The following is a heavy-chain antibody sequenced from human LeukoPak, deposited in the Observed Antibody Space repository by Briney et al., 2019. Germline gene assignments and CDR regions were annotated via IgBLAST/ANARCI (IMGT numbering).Heavy chain of an antibody. D-gene: IGHD1-26*01. CDR3: ARSGIVGATTRLYYFDS. CDR1: GFSLSTSGMC. CDR2: IDWDDHK. V-gene: IGHV2-70*11. J-gene: IGHJ4*02. Sequence: SGPALVKPTQTLTLTCTFSGFSLSTSGMCVSWIRQPPGKALEWLARIDWDDHKYYSTSLKTRLTISKGTSKNQVVLTMTNTDPVDTATYYCARSGIVGATTRLYYFDSWGQGTLVTVSS.